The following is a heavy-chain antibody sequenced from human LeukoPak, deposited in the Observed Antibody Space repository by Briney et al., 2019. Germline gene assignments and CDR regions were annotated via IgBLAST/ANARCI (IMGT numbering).Heavy chain of an antibody. Sequence: ASVKVSCKASGYTFTSYGISWVRQAPGQGFEWMGWISAYNGNTNYAQKLQGRVTMTTDTSTSTAYMELRSLRSDDTAVYYCARAGVDGTDYYYYGMDVWGQGTTVTVSS. D-gene: IGHD2-15*01. CDR1: GYTFTSYG. J-gene: IGHJ6*02. CDR3: ARAGVDGTDYYYYGMDV. CDR2: ISAYNGNT. V-gene: IGHV1-18*01.